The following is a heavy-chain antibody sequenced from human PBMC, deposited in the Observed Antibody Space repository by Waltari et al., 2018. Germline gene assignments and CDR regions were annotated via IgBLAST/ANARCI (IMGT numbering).Heavy chain of an antibody. Sequence: QVQLQESGPGLVKPSGTLSLTCAVSGCSISSSNWWRWVRPHPGKGLEWIGEIYHSGSTNYNPSLKSRVTISVDKSKNQFSLKLSSVTAADTAVYYCARTLLKTGDYWYFDLWGRGTLVTVSS. CDR3: ARTLLKTGDYWYFDL. CDR1: GCSISSSNW. V-gene: IGHV4-4*02. CDR2: IYHSGST. J-gene: IGHJ2*01. D-gene: IGHD3-16*01.